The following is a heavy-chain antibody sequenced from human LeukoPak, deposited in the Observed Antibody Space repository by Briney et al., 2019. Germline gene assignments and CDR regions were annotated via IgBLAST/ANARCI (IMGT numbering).Heavy chain of an antibody. V-gene: IGHV4-59*01. CDR1: GGSISSYY. CDR2: IYYSGST. D-gene: IGHD6-6*01. J-gene: IGHJ4*02. Sequence: SETLSLTCTVSGGSISSYYWSWIRQPPGKGVEWIGYIYYSGSTNYNPSLKSRVTISVDTSKNQFSLKLSSVTAADTAVYYCARVERDSSSFDYWGQGTLVTVSS. CDR3: ARVERDSSSFDY.